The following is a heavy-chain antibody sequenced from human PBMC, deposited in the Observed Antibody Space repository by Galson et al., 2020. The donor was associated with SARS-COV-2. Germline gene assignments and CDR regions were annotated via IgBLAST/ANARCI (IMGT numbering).Heavy chain of an antibody. CDR3: ARLPITMIVVVDY. Sequence: GGSLRLSCAASGFTFSSYWMSWVRQAPGKGLEWVANIKQDGSEKYYVDSVKGRFTISRDNAKNSLYLQMNSLRAEDTAVYYCARLPITMIVVVDYWGQGTLVTVSS. D-gene: IGHD3-22*01. CDR1: GFTFSSYW. CDR2: IKQDGSEK. J-gene: IGHJ4*02. V-gene: IGHV3-7*01.